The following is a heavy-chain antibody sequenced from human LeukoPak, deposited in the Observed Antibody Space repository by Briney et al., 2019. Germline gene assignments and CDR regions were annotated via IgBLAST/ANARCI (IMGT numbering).Heavy chain of an antibody. CDR1: GFTFSSYA. J-gene: IGHJ4*02. Sequence: GGSLRLSCAASGFTFSSYAMSWVRQAPGKGLEWVSSISGNGGITYYTASVKGRFTVSRDTSESTLYLQMNSLRVEDTAIYYCGKDRPNYYDSSGHYYRRNGDYWGQGTLVTVSS. CDR2: ISGNGGIT. CDR3: GKDRPNYYDSSGHYYRRNGDY. D-gene: IGHD3-22*01. V-gene: IGHV3-23*01.